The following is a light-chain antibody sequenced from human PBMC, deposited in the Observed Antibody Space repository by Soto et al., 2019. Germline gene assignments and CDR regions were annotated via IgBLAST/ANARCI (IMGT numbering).Light chain of an antibody. Sequence: PGEGVTLSCRASQTISNDLAWYQQKPGQAPRLLIYGASTRATGVPARFSGGGSGTEFTLTISSLQPEDFAFYYCQQNNKWPPVTFGGGTKVDIK. CDR1: QTISND. CDR3: QQNNKWPPVT. J-gene: IGKJ4*01. V-gene: IGKV3-15*01. CDR2: GAS.